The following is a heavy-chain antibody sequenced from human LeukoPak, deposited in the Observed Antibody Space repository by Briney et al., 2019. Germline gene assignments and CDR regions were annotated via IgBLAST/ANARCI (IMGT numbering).Heavy chain of an antibody. CDR3: AGLYSGYDRHTSN. Sequence: ASVKVSCKASGYTFTSYDINWVRQATGQGLEWTGWMNPNSGNTGYAQKFQGRVTMTRNTSISTAYMELSSLRSEDTAVYYCAGLYSGYDRHTSNWGQGTLVTVSS. V-gene: IGHV1-8*01. J-gene: IGHJ4*02. CDR2: MNPNSGNT. D-gene: IGHD5-12*01. CDR1: GYTFTSYD.